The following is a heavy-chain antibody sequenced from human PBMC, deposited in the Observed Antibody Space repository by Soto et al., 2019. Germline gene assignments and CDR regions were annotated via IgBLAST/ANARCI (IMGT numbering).Heavy chain of an antibody. V-gene: IGHV4-30-4*01. CDR3: ARAPFSGSSPFDY. CDR1: GGSMSSGDYH. J-gene: IGHJ4*01. Sequence: ASETLSLTCTVSGGSMSSGDYHWSWIRQPPGKGLEWIGYIYHSGTTNYNLSLRDRSTISVDTSKNQFSLKLSSVTAADTAVYYCARAPFSGSSPFDYWGHGTLVTVSS. D-gene: IGHD1-26*01. CDR2: IYHSGTT.